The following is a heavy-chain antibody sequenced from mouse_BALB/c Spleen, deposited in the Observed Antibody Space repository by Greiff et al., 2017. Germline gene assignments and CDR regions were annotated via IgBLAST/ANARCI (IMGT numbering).Heavy chain of an antibody. J-gene: IGHJ3*01. V-gene: IGHV5-6-4*01. D-gene: IGHD3-2*01. CDR1: GFTFSSYT. CDR2: ISSGGSYT. CDR3: TKETDSSGYVGPFAY. Sequence: DVQLVESGGGLVKPGGSLKLSCAASGFTFSSYTMSWVRQTPEKRPEWVATISSGGSYTYYPDSVKGRFTISRDNAKNTLYLQMSSLKSEDTAMYYCTKETDSSGYVGPFAYWGQGTLVTVSA.